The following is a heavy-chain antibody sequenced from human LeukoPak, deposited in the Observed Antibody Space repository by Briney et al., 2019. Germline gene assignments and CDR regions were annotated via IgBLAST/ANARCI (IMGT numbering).Heavy chain of an antibody. D-gene: IGHD3-22*01. J-gene: IGHJ6*02. CDR2: IYYRGSI. Sequence: ASETLSLTCTVSGGSVSNYYWSWIRQPPGRGLEWIGDIYYRGSINYNPSLRSRVTLSVDTSKNPFSLKLRSVPAADTAVYYCARTFQDDGSGYYYYYGMDVWGHGTTVTVSS. CDR3: ARTFQDDGSGYYYYYGMDV. V-gene: IGHV4-59*02. CDR1: GGSVSNYY.